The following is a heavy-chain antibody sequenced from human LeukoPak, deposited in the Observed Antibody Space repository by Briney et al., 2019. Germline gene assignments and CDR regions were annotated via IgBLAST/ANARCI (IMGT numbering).Heavy chain of an antibody. J-gene: IGHJ4*02. CDR1: GGSFSGYY. D-gene: IGHD3-16*01. CDR2: INDSGNT. Sequence: PSETLSLTCAVYGGSFSGYYWSWIRQPPGKGLDWIGEINDSGNTNYNPSLKSRVSISVDTSKNQFSLKLSSVTAADTAVYYCARTYYDRPVDYWSQGTLVTVSS. CDR3: ARTYYDRPVDY. V-gene: IGHV4-34*01.